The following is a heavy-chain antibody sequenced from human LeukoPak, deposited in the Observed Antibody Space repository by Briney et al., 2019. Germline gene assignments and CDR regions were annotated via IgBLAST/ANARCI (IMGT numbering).Heavy chain of an antibody. CDR3: AKDLDPAASSGYYYYYYMDV. J-gene: IGHJ6*03. V-gene: IGHV3-30*04. CDR2: ISHDGSNK. D-gene: IGHD6-13*01. Sequence: GGSLRLSCAASGFTFSSYAMHWVRQAPGKGLEWVAVISHDGSNKYYADSVKGRFTISRDNSKNTLYLQVNSLRAEDTAVYYCAKDLDPAASSGYYYYYYMDVWGKGTTVTVSS. CDR1: GFTFSSYA.